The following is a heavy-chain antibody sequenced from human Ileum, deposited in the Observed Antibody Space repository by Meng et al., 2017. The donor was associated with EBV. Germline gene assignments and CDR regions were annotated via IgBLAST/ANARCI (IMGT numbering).Heavy chain of an antibody. CDR3: ASNGAFSLDH. CDR1: GDSISNEHW. D-gene: IGHD2-8*01. J-gene: IGHJ4*02. V-gene: IGHV4-4*02. CDR2: IHHTRGP. Sequence: QVQRQESGPGLVGPSGTLSLTCSVSGDSISNEHWWSWARQSPGKGLEWIGEIHHTRGPNYNPSLKSRVIISVDKSNNHFSLRLSAVTAADTAVYYCASNGAFSLDHWGQGTLVTVSS.